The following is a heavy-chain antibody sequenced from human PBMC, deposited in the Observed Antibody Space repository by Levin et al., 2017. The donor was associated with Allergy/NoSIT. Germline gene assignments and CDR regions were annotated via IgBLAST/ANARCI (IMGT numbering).Heavy chain of an antibody. D-gene: IGHD5-18*01. V-gene: IGHV3-7*04. Sequence: PGGSLRLSCAASGFTFSKHWMSWVRQAPGKGLEWVANMKQDGSEKYYVDSVKGRFTISRDNAKNSLYLQMNSLRAEDTAVYYCARDGWIQNRWNSYYFDYWGQGTLVTVSS. CDR3: ARDGWIQNRWNSYYFDY. J-gene: IGHJ4*02. CDR1: GFTFSKHW. CDR2: MKQDGSEK.